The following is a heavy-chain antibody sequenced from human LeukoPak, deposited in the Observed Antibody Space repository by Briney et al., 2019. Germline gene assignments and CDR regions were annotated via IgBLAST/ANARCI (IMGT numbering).Heavy chain of an antibody. D-gene: IGHD1-20*01. Sequence: QSGGSLRLSCAASGFIFSSYSMNWVRQAPGRGLEWISYISSGSRTIYYADSVEGRFTISRDNGKNSLYLLLNSLRADDTAVYFCVRESITGHRDFDYWGQGTLITVSS. J-gene: IGHJ4*02. CDR3: VRESITGHRDFDY. CDR2: ISSGSRTI. V-gene: IGHV3-48*01. CDR1: GFIFSSYS.